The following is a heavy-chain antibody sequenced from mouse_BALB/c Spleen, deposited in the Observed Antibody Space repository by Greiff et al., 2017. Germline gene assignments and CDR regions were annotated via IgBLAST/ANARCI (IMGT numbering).Heavy chain of an antibody. V-gene: IGHV3-6*02. D-gene: IGHD1-1*01. CDR2: ISYDGSN. Sequence: ESGPGLVKPSQSLSLTCSVTGYSITSGYYWNWIRQFPGNKLEWMGYISYDGSNNYNPSLKNRISITRDTSKNQFFLKLNSVTTEDTATYYCARDSYYGSSYWYFDVWGAGTTVTVSS. CDR3: ARDSYYGSSYWYFDV. J-gene: IGHJ1*01. CDR1: GYSITSGYY.